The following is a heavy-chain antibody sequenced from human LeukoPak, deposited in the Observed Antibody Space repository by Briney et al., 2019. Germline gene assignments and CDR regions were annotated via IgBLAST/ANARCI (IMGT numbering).Heavy chain of an antibody. CDR2: TYYRSKWYN. V-gene: IGHV6-1*01. D-gene: IGHD6-19*01. CDR3: ARGHSSGWYVGQYYFDY. CDR1: GDSVSSNSAA. J-gene: IGHJ4*02. Sequence: SQTLSLTCAISGDSVSSNSAAWNWIRQSPSRGLEWLGRTYYRSKWYNDYAVSVKSRITINPDTSKNQFSLQLNSVTPEDTAVYYCARGHSSGWYVGQYYFDYWGQGTLVTVSS.